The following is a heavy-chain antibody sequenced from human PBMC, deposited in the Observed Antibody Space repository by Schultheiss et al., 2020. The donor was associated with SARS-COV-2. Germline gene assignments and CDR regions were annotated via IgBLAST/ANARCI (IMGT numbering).Heavy chain of an antibody. CDR3: ARPGRSNGGAFDI. J-gene: IGHJ3*02. CDR2: ISYDGSNK. CDR1: GFTFSSYA. D-gene: IGHD2-8*01. Sequence: SLKISCAASGFTFSSYAMHWVRQAPGKGLEWVAVISYDGSNKYYADSVKGRFTISRDNSKNTLYLQMNSLRAEDTAVYYCARPGRSNGGAFDIWGQGTMVTVSS. V-gene: IGHV3-30*07.